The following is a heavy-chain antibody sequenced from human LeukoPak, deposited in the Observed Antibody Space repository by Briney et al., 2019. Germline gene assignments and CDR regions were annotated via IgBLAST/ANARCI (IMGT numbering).Heavy chain of an antibody. CDR1: GFTVSNNY. V-gene: IGHV3-53*01. J-gene: IGHJ4*02. Sequence: GGSLRLSCAASGFTVSNNYMNWVRQAPGKGLEWVSIIYSSGNTYYADSVEGRFTISRDNSKNIVYLQMSGLRAEDTAQYYCARGVTNIAVGDYWGQGILVTVSS. CDR3: ARGVTNIAVGDY. D-gene: IGHD6-19*01. CDR2: IYSSGNT.